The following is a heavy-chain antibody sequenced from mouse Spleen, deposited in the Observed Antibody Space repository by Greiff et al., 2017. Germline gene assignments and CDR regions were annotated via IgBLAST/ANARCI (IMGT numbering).Heavy chain of an antibody. CDR3: ARDYGNYYFDY. V-gene: IGHV3-6*01. CDR1: GYSITSGYY. CDR2: ICYDGSN. D-gene: IGHD2-1*01. J-gene: IGHJ2*01. Sequence: VQLKESGPGLVKPSQSLSLTCSVTGYSITSGYYWNWIRQFPGNKLEWMGYICYDGSNNYNPSLKNRISITRDTSKNQFFLKLNSVTTEDTATYYCARDYGNYYFDYWGQGTTLTVSS.